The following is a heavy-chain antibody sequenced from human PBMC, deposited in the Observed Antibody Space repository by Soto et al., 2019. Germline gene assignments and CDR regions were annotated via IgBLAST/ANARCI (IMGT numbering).Heavy chain of an antibody. V-gene: IGHV1-18*01. CDR2: ISAYSDNT. CDR3: ARVVPGAEAWFGP. Sequence: ASVKVSCKASGYTFTSYGISWVRQAPGQALEWMGWISAYSDNTNYAQKLQGRVTMTTDTPTTTAYMELRSLRSDDTAVYYCARVVPGAEAWFGPWGQGTLVTVSS. J-gene: IGHJ5*02. CDR1: GYTFTSYG. D-gene: IGHD2-2*01.